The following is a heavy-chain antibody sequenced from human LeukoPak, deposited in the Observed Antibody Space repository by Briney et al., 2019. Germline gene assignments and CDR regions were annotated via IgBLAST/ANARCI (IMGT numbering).Heavy chain of an antibody. D-gene: IGHD6-19*01. V-gene: IGHV4-34*01. CDR1: GESFSGYY. J-gene: IGHJ4*02. Sequence: SETLSLTCAVYGESFSGYYWSWIRQPPGKGLEWIGEINHSGSTNYNPSLKSRVTISVDTSKNQFSLKLSSVTAADTAVYYCASIAVAGAPLNCWGQGTLVTVSS. CDR3: ASIAVAGAPLNC. CDR2: INHSGST.